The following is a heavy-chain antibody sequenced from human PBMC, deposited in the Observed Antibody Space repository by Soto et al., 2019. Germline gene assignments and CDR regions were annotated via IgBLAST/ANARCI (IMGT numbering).Heavy chain of an antibody. V-gene: IGHV6-1*01. CDR1: GDSVSSNSAA. J-gene: IGHJ6*02. CDR3: ARDSALIAAAGMGDYYYGMDV. Sequence: PSQTLSLTCAISGDSVSSNSAAWNWIRQSPSRGLEWLGRTYYRSKWYNDYAVSVKSRITINPDTSKNQFSLQLNSVTPEDTAVYYCARDSALIAAAGMGDYYYGMDVWGQGTTVTVSS. D-gene: IGHD6-13*01. CDR2: TYYRSKWYN.